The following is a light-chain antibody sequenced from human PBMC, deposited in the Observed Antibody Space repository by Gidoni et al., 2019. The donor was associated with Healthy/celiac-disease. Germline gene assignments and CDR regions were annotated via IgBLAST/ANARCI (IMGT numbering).Light chain of an antibody. J-gene: IGLJ1*01. CDR3: AAWDDSLNGYV. V-gene: IGLV1-36*01. Sequence: QSVLTQPPAVSEAPRQRVTISWSGSSSNIENNAVNWYQQLPGKSPKLLIYYDDLLPSGVSDRFSGSKSGTSASLAISGLQSEDEADYYCAAWDDSLNGYVFGTGTKVTVL. CDR2: YDD. CDR1: SSNIENNA.